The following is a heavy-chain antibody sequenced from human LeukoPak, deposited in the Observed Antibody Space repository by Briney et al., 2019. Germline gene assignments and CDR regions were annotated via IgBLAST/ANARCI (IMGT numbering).Heavy chain of an antibody. D-gene: IGHD3-22*01. J-gene: IGHJ4*02. CDR2: INPSGGST. V-gene: IGHV1-46*01. CDR1: GYTFTSYY. CDR3: ARDPPNYYDSSGYSLYFDY. Sequence: AVKVSRKSSGYTFTSYYMHWVRQAPGQGLEWMGIINPSGGSTSYAQKFQGRVTMTRDTSTSTVYMELSSLRSEDTAVYYCARDPPNYYDSSGYSLYFDYWGQGTLVTVSS.